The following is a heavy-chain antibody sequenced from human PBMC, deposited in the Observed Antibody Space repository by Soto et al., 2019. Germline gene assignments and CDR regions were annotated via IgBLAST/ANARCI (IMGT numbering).Heavy chain of an antibody. D-gene: IGHD1-1*01. CDR1: GYTFTSYG. Sequence: ASVKVSCKASGYTFTSYGISWVRQAPGQGLEWMGWISAYNGNTNYAQKLQGRVTMTTDTSTSTAYMELRSLRSEDTAVYYCARTGPVAQLYYFDYWGQGTLVTVSS. J-gene: IGHJ4*02. CDR2: ISAYNGNT. CDR3: ARTGPVAQLYYFDY. V-gene: IGHV1-18*01.